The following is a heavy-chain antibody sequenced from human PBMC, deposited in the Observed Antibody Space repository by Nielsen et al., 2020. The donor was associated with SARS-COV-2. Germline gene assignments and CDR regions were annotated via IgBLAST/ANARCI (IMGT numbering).Heavy chain of an antibody. V-gene: IGHV3-30*03. D-gene: IGHD3-22*01. J-gene: IGHJ4*02. CDR3: ARGIIAHSSGFYFDY. Sequence: GESLKISCAASGFTFSDYVMHWVRQAPGKGLEWVAVISYDGINKFYADSVKGRFTISRDNSKNTLYLQMNSLRAEDTAAYYCARGIIAHSSGFYFDYWGQGTLVTVSS. CDR1: GFTFSDYV. CDR2: ISYDGINK.